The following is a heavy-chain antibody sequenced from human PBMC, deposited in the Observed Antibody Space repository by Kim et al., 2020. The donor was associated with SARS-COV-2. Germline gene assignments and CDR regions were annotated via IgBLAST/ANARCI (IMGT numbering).Heavy chain of an antibody. V-gene: IGHV3-23*01. J-gene: IGHJ4*02. Sequence: GGSLRLSCAASGFTFSSYAMSWVRQAPGKGLEWVSAISGSGGSTYYADSVKGRFTISRDNSKNTLYLQMNSLRAEDTAVYYCAKGGRVAAPRRSPQSDDYFDYWGQGTLVTVSS. D-gene: IGHD2-15*01. CDR2: ISGSGGST. CDR3: AKGGRVAAPRRSPQSDDYFDY. CDR1: GFTFSSYA.